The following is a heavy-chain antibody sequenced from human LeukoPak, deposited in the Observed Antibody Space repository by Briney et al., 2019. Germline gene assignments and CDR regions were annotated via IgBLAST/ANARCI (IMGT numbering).Heavy chain of an antibody. CDR3: ARRGYSGYDWDYYYYGMDV. Sequence: SVKVSCKASGGTFSSYAISWVRQAHGQGLEWMGRIIPILGIANYAQKFQGRVTITADKSTSTAYMELSSLRSEDTAVYYCARRGYSGYDWDYYYYGMDVWGQGTTVTVSS. V-gene: IGHV1-69*04. CDR1: GGTFSSYA. CDR2: IIPILGIA. J-gene: IGHJ6*02. D-gene: IGHD5-12*01.